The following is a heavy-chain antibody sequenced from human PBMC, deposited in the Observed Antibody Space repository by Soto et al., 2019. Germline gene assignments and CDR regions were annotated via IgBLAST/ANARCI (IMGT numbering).Heavy chain of an antibody. CDR2: ISGSGGST. D-gene: IGHD3-22*01. J-gene: IGHJ2*01. CDR1: GFTFSSYA. V-gene: IGHV3-23*01. Sequence: EVQLLESGGGLVQPGGSLRLSCAASGFTFSSYAMSWVRQAPGKGLEWVSAISGSGGSTYYADSVKARFTISRDNSKNTLYLQMNSLRAEDTAVYYCAKGAVDSSGYYYVASWYFDLWGRGTLVTVSS. CDR3: AKGAVDSSGYYYVASWYFDL.